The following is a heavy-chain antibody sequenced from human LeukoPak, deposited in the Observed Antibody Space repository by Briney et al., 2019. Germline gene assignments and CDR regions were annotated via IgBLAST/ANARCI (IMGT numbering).Heavy chain of an antibody. CDR2: ISAYNGNT. D-gene: IGHD3-9*01. J-gene: IGHJ4*02. CDR3: ARVAHRLRYFDWLLYYYFDY. V-gene: IGHV1-18*01. CDR1: GYTFTSHG. Sequence: ASVKVSCKASGYTFTSHGLSWVRQAPGQGLEWMGWISAYNGNTNYAQKLQGRVTMTTDTSTSTAYMELRSLRSDDTAVYYCARVAHRLRYFDWLLYYYFDYWGQGTLVTVSS.